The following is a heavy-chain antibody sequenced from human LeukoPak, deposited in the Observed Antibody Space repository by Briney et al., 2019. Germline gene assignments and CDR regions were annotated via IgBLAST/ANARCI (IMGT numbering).Heavy chain of an antibody. V-gene: IGHV4-59*01. CDR2: IYYSGST. CDR1: GGSISSYY. D-gene: IGHD3-22*01. Sequence: SETLSLTCTVSGGSISSYYWSWIRQPPGKGLGWIGYIYYSGSTNYNPSLKSRVTISVDTSKNQFSLKLSSVTAADTAVYYCARDMYYYDSSGYSTVRYFDYWGQGTLVTVSS. J-gene: IGHJ4*02. CDR3: ARDMYYYDSSGYSTVRYFDY.